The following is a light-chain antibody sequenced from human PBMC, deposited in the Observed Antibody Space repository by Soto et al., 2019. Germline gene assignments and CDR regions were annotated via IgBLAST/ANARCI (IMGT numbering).Light chain of an antibody. CDR1: QIVSSY. V-gene: IGKV3D-15*01. Sequence: MSKSLGRVSLSTEEKGILSCRARQIVSSYLAWYQQKPGQAPRLLIYGASTRATGIPERFSGSGSGTEFTLTISILQSEYCAFYYRRQYNNWPLTFGAGTKVDIK. CDR2: GAS. J-gene: IGKJ4*02. CDR3: RQYNNWPLT.